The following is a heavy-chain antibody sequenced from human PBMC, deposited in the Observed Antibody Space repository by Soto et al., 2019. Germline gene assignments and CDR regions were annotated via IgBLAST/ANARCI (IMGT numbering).Heavy chain of an antibody. CDR1: GFTFSTYN. V-gene: IGHV3-30-3*01. CDR3: ARDRYCSDITCLFDAFDI. Sequence: QVQLVESGGGVVQPGRSLRLSCAASGFTFSTYNMHWVRQAPGKGLEWVAVISYDGSNKYYTDSVKGRFTISRDNSKHTLYVQMNSLRDEDTAVYYCARDRYCSDITCLFDAFDIWGQGTMVTVSS. J-gene: IGHJ3*02. D-gene: IGHD2-15*01. CDR2: ISYDGSNK.